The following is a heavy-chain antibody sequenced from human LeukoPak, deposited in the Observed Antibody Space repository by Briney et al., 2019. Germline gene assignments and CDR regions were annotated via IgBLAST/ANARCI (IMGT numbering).Heavy chain of an antibody. CDR2: IYYSGST. J-gene: IGHJ4*02. D-gene: IGHD4-17*01. Sequence: PSETLSLTCTVSGGSISSYYWSWIRQPPGKGLEWIGYIYYSGSTNYNPSLKSRVTISVDTPKNQFSLKLSSVTAADTAVYYCARMTTVTTSLDYWGQGTLVTVSS. CDR1: GGSISSYY. CDR3: ARMTTVTTSLDY. V-gene: IGHV4-59*01.